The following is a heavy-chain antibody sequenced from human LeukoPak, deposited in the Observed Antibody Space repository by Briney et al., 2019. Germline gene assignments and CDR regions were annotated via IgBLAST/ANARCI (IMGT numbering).Heavy chain of an antibody. J-gene: IGHJ4*02. CDR3: ARLSIVGATNFDY. V-gene: IGHV4-59*08. Sequence: SETLSLTCTVSGASITSYYWSWIRQPPGKGLEWIGYIYYSGSTTYKPSLKSRVTISVDTSKNQFSLKLSSVTAADTAVYYCARLSIVGATNFDYWGLGILVTVSS. CDR1: GASITSYY. D-gene: IGHD1-26*01. CDR2: IYYSGST.